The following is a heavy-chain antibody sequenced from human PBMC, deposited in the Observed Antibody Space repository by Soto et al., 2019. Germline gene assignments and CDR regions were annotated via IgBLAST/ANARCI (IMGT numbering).Heavy chain of an antibody. CDR1: GYNFTSYG. Sequence: ASVKYSCKNSGYNFTSYGFSWVRQAPGQELEWMGWISAYNGNTIYAQNLQGIFTMTTDTSTSTVYMELSSLRAEDTAVYYCARQRGYREELYYYYGMDVWGQGTTVTVSS. V-gene: IGHV1-18*01. D-gene: IGHD5-18*01. J-gene: IGHJ6*02. CDR3: ARQRGYREELYYYYGMDV. CDR2: ISAYNGNT.